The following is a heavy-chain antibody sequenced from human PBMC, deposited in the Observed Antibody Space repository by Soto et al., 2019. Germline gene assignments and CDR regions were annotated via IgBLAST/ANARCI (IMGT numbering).Heavy chain of an antibody. CDR2: ISGSGGST. CDR1: GFTFGSYA. CDR3: AKDRKGPYDSSGYYI. V-gene: IGHV3-23*01. D-gene: IGHD3-22*01. Sequence: XESLRLSCAASGFTFGSYAMSWVRQAPGKGLEWVSAISGSGGSTYYADSVKGRFTISRDNSKITLYLQMNSLRAEDTAVYYCAKDRKGPYDSSGYYIWGQGTMVTVSS. J-gene: IGHJ3*02.